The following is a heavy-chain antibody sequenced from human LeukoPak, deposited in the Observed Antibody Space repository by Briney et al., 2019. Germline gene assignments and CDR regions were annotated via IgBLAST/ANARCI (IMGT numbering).Heavy chain of an antibody. D-gene: IGHD1-26*01. V-gene: IGHV3-21*01. CDR3: ARRVSSYYEDY. J-gene: IGHJ4*02. Sequence: GGALRLSCAASGFTLSTYSMNWVRQAPGEGLEWVSSISSSSNYIYYADSVKGRFTISRDNAKNSLYLQMSSLRAEDTAVYYCARRVSSYYEDYWGQGTLVTVSS. CDR1: GFTLSTYS. CDR2: ISSSSNYI.